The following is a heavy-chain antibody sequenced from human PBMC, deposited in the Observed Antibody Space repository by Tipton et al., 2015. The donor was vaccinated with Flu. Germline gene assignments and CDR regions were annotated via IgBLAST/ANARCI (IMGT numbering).Heavy chain of an antibody. V-gene: IGHV4-38-2*01. J-gene: IGHJ4*02. CDR3: ARHTGDSVRGVIDY. CDR1: GGSVGSPYC. Sequence: TLSLTCSVSGGSVGSPYCWGWIRQPPGKGLEWIGNIHHTGTTYYNPSLRSRVNIIRDRSKNQFSLNLSSVTAADTAVYYCARHTGDSVRGVIDYWGQGTLVTVSS. D-gene: IGHD3-10*02. CDR2: IHHTGTT.